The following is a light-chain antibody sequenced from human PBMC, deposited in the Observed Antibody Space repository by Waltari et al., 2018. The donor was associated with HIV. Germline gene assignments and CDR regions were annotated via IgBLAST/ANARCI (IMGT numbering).Light chain of an antibody. CDR2: LGS. CDR1: QSLLHTNGYNY. V-gene: IGKV2-28*01. CDR3: MQALPSPR. J-gene: IGKJ4*02. Sequence: DVVMTPSPLSLPVTPGEPASISCRSSQSLLHTNGYNYLDWYLQKPGQSPHLLIYLGSNRASGVPDRFSGSGSGTDFTLKISRVEAEDVGVYYCMQALPSPRFGGGTKVEIK.